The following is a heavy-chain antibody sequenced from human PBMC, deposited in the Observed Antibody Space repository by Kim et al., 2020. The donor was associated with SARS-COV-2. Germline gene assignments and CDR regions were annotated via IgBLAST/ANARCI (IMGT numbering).Heavy chain of an antibody. J-gene: IGHJ3*01. D-gene: IGHD3-16*02. CDR2: IYSGGAS. V-gene: IGHV3-53*01. CDR1: GFTVTTNY. Sequence: GGSLRLSCAASGFTVTTNYMTWVRQAPGKGLEWVAVIYSGGASHYVDSVRGRFIISRDNGENTLYLQINSLRAEDTAVYYCASTYYRYTNIYKDGFDLWRQRTSVTV. CDR3: ASTYYRYTNIYKDGFDL.